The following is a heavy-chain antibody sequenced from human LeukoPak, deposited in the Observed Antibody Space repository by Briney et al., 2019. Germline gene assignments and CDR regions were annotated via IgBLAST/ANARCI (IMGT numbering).Heavy chain of an antibody. Sequence: GGSLRLSCTVSGFNFKTYAMHWVRQAPGRGLEWVAVISFDGSNKYFADSVDGRFAISRDDSKDTMTLYLNSLRVDDTAMYYCVRGSYSSGWYWYFDYWGQGTLVTVSS. V-gene: IGHV3-30*09. CDR1: GFNFKTYA. J-gene: IGHJ4*02. CDR3: VRGSYSSGWYWYFDY. D-gene: IGHD6-19*01. CDR2: ISFDGSNK.